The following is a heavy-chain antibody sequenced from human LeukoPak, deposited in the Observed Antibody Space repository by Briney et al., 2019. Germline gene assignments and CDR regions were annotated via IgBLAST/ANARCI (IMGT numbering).Heavy chain of an antibody. CDR1: GYTLTSYD. V-gene: IGHV1-8*01. CDR2: MNPNSGNT. CDR3: ARGKKKYYDFWSGYSPYYYYYGMDV. D-gene: IGHD3-3*01. Sequence: ASVKVSCKASGYTLTSYDIDWVRQATGQGLEWMGWMNPNSGNTGYAQKFQGRVTMTRNTSISTAYMELSSLRSEDTAVYYCARGKKKYYDFWSGYSPYYYYYGMDVWGQGTTVTVSS. J-gene: IGHJ6*02.